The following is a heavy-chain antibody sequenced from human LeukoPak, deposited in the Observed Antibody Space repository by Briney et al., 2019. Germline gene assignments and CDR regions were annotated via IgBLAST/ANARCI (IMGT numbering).Heavy chain of an antibody. Sequence: SETLSLTCTVSVGSVSGYFWSWIRQPPGQGQEWIGCIYYSGTTDYNPSLRSRVTLSVDTSKNQFSLKLTSVTAADTAVYFCARHVPTPYYGTSGPFDYWGQGTLVTVSS. CDR2: IYYSGTT. CDR3: ARHVPTPYYGTSGPFDY. J-gene: IGHJ4*02. D-gene: IGHD3-22*01. V-gene: IGHV4-59*08. CDR1: VGSVSGYF.